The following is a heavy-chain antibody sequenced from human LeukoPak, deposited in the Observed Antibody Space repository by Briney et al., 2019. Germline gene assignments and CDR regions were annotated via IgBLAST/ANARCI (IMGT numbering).Heavy chain of an antibody. Sequence: GGSLRLSCAASGFTFSSYGMHWVRQAPGKGLEWVAVISYDGSNKYYADSVKGRFTISRDNSKNTLYLQMNSLRAEDTAVYYCAKDQEETGYHVDYWGQGTLVTVSS. D-gene: IGHD3-9*01. CDR1: GFTFSSYG. CDR3: AKDQEETGYHVDY. CDR2: ISYDGSNK. J-gene: IGHJ4*02. V-gene: IGHV3-30*18.